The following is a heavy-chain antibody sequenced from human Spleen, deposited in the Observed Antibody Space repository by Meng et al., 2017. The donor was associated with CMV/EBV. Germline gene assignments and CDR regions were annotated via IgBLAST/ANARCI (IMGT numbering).Heavy chain of an antibody. Sequence: LSLTCAVSGASISTNWWTWGRQPPGKGLEWIGQIFHSGTTNYNPSLKSRVSISIDKSKNQFSLRLKSVTAADTAVYYCAREGVYYFDYWGPGALVTVSS. CDR3: AREGVYYFDY. CDR2: IFHSGTT. CDR1: GASISTNW. J-gene: IGHJ4*02. D-gene: IGHD2-8*01. V-gene: IGHV4-4*02.